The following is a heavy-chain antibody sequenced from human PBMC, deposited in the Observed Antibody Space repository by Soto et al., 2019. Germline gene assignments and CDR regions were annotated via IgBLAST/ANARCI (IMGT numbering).Heavy chain of an antibody. CDR2: IWYDGSNK. J-gene: IGHJ6*02. CDR3: ARMAIFGVVISQPVYYYVMDV. Sequence: GGALRLSCAASGFTFSSYGMHWVRQAPGKGLEWVAVIWYDGSNKYYADSVKGRFTISRDNSKNTLYLQMNSLRAEDTAVYYCARMAIFGVVISQPVYYYVMDVWGQGNTVTVSS. CDR1: GFTFSSYG. D-gene: IGHD3-3*01. V-gene: IGHV3-33*01.